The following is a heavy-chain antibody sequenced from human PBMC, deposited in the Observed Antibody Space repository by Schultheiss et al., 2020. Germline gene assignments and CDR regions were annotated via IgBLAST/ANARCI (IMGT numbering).Heavy chain of an antibody. CDR1: GFTFSSYA. J-gene: IGHJ4*02. Sequence: GESLKISCAASGFTFSSYAMSWVRQAPGKGLEWVSGISGSGDNTYYADSVKGRFTISRDNSKNTLYLQMNSLRAEDTAVYYCAKGGDILTGYYNVLSRGKYYFDYWGQGTLVTVSS. CDR3: AKGGDILTGYYNVLSRGKYYFDY. CDR2: ISGSGDNT. D-gene: IGHD3-9*01. V-gene: IGHV3-23*01.